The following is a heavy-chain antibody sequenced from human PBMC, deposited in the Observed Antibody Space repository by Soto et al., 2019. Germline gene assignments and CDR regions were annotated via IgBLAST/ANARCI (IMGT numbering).Heavy chain of an antibody. CDR3: AREKKTYYYDSSGYYLDAFDI. V-gene: IGHV3-11*01. Sequence: GGSLRLSCAASGFTFSDYYMSWIRQVPGKGLEWVSYISSSGSTIYYADSVKGRFTISRDNAKNSLYLQMNSLRAEDTAVYYCAREKKTYYYDSSGYYLDAFDIWGQGTMVTVSS. CDR1: GFTFSDYY. J-gene: IGHJ3*02. CDR2: ISSSGSTI. D-gene: IGHD3-22*01.